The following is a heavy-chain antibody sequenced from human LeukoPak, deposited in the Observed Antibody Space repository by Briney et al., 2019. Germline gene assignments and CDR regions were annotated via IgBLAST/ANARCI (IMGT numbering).Heavy chain of an antibody. V-gene: IGHV3-30*04. CDR3: AKGERLLWFGELYFPPWFDP. CDR2: ISYDGSNK. CDR1: GFTFSDYT. Sequence: GGSLRLSCAASGFTFSDYTMQWVRQAPGKGLEWVAVISYDGSNKYYADSVKGRFTISRDNSKNTLYLQMNSLRAEDTAVYYCAKGERLLWFGELYFPPWFDPWGQGTLVTVSS. J-gene: IGHJ5*02. D-gene: IGHD3-10*01.